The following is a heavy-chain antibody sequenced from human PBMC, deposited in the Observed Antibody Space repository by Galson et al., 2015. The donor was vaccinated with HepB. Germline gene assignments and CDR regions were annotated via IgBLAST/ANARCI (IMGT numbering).Heavy chain of an antibody. CDR3: ARDRRVGYWWYSSRKGDYYGMDV. CDR1: GGTFSSYA. D-gene: IGHD6-13*01. J-gene: IGHJ6*02. CDR2: IIPIFGTA. V-gene: IGHV1-69*13. Sequence: SVKVSCKASGGTFSSYAISWVRQAPGQGLEWMGGIIPIFGTANYAQKFQGRVTITADESTSTAYMELSSLRSEDTAVYYCARDRRVGYWWYSSRKGDYYGMDVWGQGTTVTVSS.